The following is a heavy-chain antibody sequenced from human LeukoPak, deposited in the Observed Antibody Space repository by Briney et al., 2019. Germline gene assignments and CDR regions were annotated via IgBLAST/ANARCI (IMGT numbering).Heavy chain of an antibody. CDR2: IKQVGSEI. J-gene: IGHJ4*02. V-gene: IGHV3-7*01. D-gene: IGHD6-13*01. CDR3: ARMSSSSWFVCDY. CDR1: GFSVTRYW. Sequence: GRSLTPACAPSGFSVTRYWIGSVRQAPGKGLEWVAKIKQVGSEIYYVDSVEGRFTISRDNDKISLYLQMNSLRAEDAAVYYCARMSSSSWFVCDYWGEGTLVSVYS.